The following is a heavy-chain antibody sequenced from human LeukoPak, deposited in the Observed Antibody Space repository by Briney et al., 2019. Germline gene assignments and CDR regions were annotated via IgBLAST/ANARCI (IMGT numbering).Heavy chain of an antibody. Sequence: GGSLRLSCAASGFTFRSYSMNWVRQAPGKGLEWVSAIDPSSTYIYYADSVKGRFTISRDNAENSLYLQMNSLRAEDTAVYYCAIPPLSGTGSSRPLAGMDVWGQGTTVTVSS. D-gene: IGHD3-10*01. V-gene: IGHV3-21*01. CDR2: IDPSSTYI. CDR1: GFTFRSYS. J-gene: IGHJ6*02. CDR3: AIPPLSGTGSSRPLAGMDV.